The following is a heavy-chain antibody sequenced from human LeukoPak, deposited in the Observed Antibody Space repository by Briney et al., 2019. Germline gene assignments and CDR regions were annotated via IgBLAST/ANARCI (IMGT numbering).Heavy chain of an antibody. V-gene: IGHV4-59*08. J-gene: IGHJ4*02. CDR1: GGSISSYY. CDR2: IYYSGST. D-gene: IGHD6-13*01. CDR3: ARHPGIAAARYGYFDY. Sequence: SETLSLTRTVSGGSISSYYWSWIRQPPGKGLEWIGYIYYSGSTNYNPSLKSRVTISVDTSKNQFSLKLSSVTAADTAVYYCARHPGIAAARYGYFDYWGQGTLVTVSS.